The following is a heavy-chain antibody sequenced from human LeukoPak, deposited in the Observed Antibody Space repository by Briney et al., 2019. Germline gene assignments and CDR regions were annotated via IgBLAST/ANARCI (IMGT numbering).Heavy chain of an antibody. Sequence: SQTLSLTCTVSGGSISSGDYYWSWIRQPPGKGLEWIGYIYYSGSTYYNPSLKSRVTVSVDTSNNQFSLKLSSVTAADTAVYYCARDRATYVWGSYRSRGSFDYSGQATLVTVSS. J-gene: IGHJ4*02. CDR2: IYYSGST. CDR1: GGSISSGDYY. D-gene: IGHD3-16*02. V-gene: IGHV4-30-4*08. CDR3: ARDRATYVWGSYRSRGSFDY.